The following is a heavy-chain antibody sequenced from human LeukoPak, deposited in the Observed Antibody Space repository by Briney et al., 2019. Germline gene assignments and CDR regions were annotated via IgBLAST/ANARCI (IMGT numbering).Heavy chain of an antibody. J-gene: IGHJ4*02. CDR1: GYSFNSYW. CDR3: ARHRKDRSGYYYDY. CDR2: IYPGDSDT. Sequence: GESLKISCKGSGYSFNSYWIGWVRQMPGKGLECMGIIYPGDSDTRYSPSFQGQVTISVDKSISTAHLQWSSLKASDTAMYYCARHRKDRSGYYYDYWGQGTLVTVSS. D-gene: IGHD3-22*01. V-gene: IGHV5-51*01.